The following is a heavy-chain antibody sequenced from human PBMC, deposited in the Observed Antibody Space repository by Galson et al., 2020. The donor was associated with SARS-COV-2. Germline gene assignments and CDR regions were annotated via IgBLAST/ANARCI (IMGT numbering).Heavy chain of an antibody. Sequence: GESLKISCKGSGYTIPTYWIAWVRQMPGKGLEWMGIIYPGDSDTRYSPSFVGQVTISADNSITTAYLQWNSLKASDTAVYYCASYSTVGLKWGQGTLVTVSS. CDR2: IYPGDSDT. J-gene: IGHJ4*02. CDR3: ASYSTVGLK. CDR1: GYTIPTYW. V-gene: IGHV5-51*01. D-gene: IGHD4-4*01.